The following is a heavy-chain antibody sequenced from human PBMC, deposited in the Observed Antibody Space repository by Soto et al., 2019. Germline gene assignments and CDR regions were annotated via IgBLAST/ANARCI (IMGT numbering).Heavy chain of an antibody. J-gene: IGHJ4*02. D-gene: IGHD2-21*02. V-gene: IGHV3-7*03. Sequence: GGSLRLSCVASGFTFNNYWMTWLRQAPGKGLERVAHIKGDGSEISYVDYVKGRFTISRDNAKNSLYLQMNSLRVEDTAVYYCARHGDYCFAYWGKGILVTVSS. CDR1: GFTFNNYW. CDR2: IKGDGSEI. CDR3: ARHGDYCFAY.